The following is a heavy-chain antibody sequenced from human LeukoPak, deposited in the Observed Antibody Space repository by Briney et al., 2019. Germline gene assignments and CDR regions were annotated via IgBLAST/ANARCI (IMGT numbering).Heavy chain of an antibody. CDR1: GFTFDDYG. J-gene: IGHJ4*02. D-gene: IGHD2-15*01. Sequence: GGSLRLSCAASGFTFDDYGMSWVRQAPGKGLEWVSGINWNGGSTYYADSVKGRFTISRDNSKNTLYLQMNSLRAEDTAVYYCAKVGVVVVAAADYWGQGTLVTVSS. V-gene: IGHV3-20*04. CDR3: AKVGVVVVAAADY. CDR2: INWNGGST.